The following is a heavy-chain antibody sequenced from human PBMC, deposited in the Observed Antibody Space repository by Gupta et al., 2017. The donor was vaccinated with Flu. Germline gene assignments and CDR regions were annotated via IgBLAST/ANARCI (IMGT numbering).Heavy chain of an antibody. V-gene: IGHV3-23*01. Sequence: EVQLLESGGGLVQPGGSLRVSCAASGFTFSGDGMNWVRQAPGKGLEWVSSISSSGGSTFYADSVKGRFTISRDNSKNTLFLQMNSLRAEDTAVYYCAKSQARGNYFDYWGQGTLVTVSS. CDR2: ISSSGGST. CDR1: GFTFSGDG. D-gene: IGHD3-10*01. CDR3: AKSQARGNYFDY. J-gene: IGHJ4*02.